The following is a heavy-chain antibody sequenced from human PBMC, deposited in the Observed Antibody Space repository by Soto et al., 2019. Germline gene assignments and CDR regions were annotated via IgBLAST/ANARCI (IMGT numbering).Heavy chain of an antibody. CDR2: INTDGSAA. D-gene: IGHD2-21*01. CDR3: ARGGEGY. CDR1: GFTFSSYW. Sequence: GGSLRLSCAASGFTFSSYWMHWVRQVPGEGLVWVSRINTDGSAANYADSVKGRFTVSRDNAKNTQYLQMNSLRAEDTAVYYCARGGEGYWGQGTLVTVSS. J-gene: IGHJ4*02. V-gene: IGHV3-74*01.